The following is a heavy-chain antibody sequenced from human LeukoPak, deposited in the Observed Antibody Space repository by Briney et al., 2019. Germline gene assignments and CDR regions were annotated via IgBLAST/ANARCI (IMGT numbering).Heavy chain of an antibody. Sequence: PSETLSLTCAVYGGSFSGYYWSWIRQPPGKGLEWIGEIKHSGSTNYNPSLKSRVTISVDTSKNQFSLKLSSVTAADTAVYYCARGSSYFDWLFFRSNWFDPWGQGTLVTVSS. J-gene: IGHJ5*02. D-gene: IGHD3-9*01. CDR2: IKHSGST. CDR1: GGSFSGYY. V-gene: IGHV4-34*01. CDR3: ARGSSYFDWLFFRSNWFDP.